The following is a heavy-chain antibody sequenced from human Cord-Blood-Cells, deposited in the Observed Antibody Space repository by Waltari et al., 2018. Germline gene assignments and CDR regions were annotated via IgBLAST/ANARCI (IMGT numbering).Heavy chain of an antibody. Sequence: QVQLVQSGAEVKKPGASVKVSCKASGYTFTGYYLHWVRQAPGQGLEWRGVINPNMGGTNYAQKFQGWVTMTRDTSISTAYMELSRLRSDDTAVYYCARVADSSSWYYFDYWGQGTLVTVSS. CDR2: INPNMGGT. CDR1: GYTFTGYY. V-gene: IGHV1-2*04. D-gene: IGHD6-13*01. CDR3: ARVADSSSWYYFDY. J-gene: IGHJ4*02.